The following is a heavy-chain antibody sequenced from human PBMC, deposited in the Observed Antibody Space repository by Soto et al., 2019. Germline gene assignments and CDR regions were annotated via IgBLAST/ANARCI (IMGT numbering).Heavy chain of an antibody. CDR1: GGSFSTYY. Sequence: SETLSLTCVVSGGSFSTYYYNWIRQSPGKGLEWIGEINHSGNNNYSPSLKSRVTMSLDTSKNQFSLKLTSVTAADTAVYYCARGGSNDWQVAFDIWGQGTMVTVS. J-gene: IGHJ3*02. D-gene: IGHD3-9*01. V-gene: IGHV4-34*01. CDR3: ARGGSNDWQVAFDI. CDR2: INHSGNN.